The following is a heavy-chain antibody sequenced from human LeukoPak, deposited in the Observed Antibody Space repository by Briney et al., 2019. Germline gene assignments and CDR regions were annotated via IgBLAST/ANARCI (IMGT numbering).Heavy chain of an antibody. V-gene: IGHV4-34*01. J-gene: IGHJ6*04. CDR3: ARDPRIAVAGTINYYGMDV. D-gene: IGHD6-19*01. CDR1: GGSFSGYY. CDR2: INHSGST. Sequence: SETLSLTCAVYGGSFSGYYWSWIRQPPGKGLEWIGEINHSGSTNYNPSLKNRVTISVDTSKNQFSLKLSSVTAADTAVYYCARDPRIAVAGTINYYGMDVWGKGTTVTVSS.